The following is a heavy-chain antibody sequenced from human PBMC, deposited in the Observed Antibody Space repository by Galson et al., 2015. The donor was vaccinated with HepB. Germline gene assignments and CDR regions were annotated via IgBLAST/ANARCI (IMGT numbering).Heavy chain of an antibody. V-gene: IGHV1-3*01. D-gene: IGHD1-1*01. J-gene: IGHJ3*02. CDR2: INAGNGNT. CDR3: AREGGGYNWNAVTDAFDI. CDR1: GYTFTSYA. Sequence: SVKVSCKASGYTFTSYAMHWVRQAPGQRLEWMGWINAGNGNTKYSQKFQGRVTITRDTSPSTAYMELGSLRSKDTAVYYCAREGGGYNWNAVTDAFDIWGQGTMVTVSS.